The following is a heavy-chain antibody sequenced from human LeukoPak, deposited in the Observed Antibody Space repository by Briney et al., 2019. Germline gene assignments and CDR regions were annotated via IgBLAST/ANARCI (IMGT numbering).Heavy chain of an antibody. Sequence: SVKVSCKASGGTFSSYAISWVRQAPGQGLEWMGGIIPIFGTANYAQKFQGRVTITTDESTNTAYMELSSLRSEDTAVYYCARVVGSDILTGYINWFDPWGQGTLVTVSS. V-gene: IGHV1-69*05. CDR1: GGTFSSYA. CDR3: ARVVGSDILTGYINWFDP. J-gene: IGHJ5*02. CDR2: IIPIFGTA. D-gene: IGHD3-9*01.